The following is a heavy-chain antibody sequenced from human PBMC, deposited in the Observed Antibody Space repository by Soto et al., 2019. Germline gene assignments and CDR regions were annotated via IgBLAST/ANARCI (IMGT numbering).Heavy chain of an antibody. Sequence: PGGSLRLSCVASGFNFSTYGMTWVRQAPGKGLEWVSAIRGSGSGTFYADSVQGRFTISRDNSKNMLYLQMSSLRAEDTAIYYCAKPGYPTSGWLDCWGHGTQVTVSS. J-gene: IGHJ4*03. D-gene: IGHD2-15*01. CDR2: IRGSGSGT. CDR3: AKPGYPTSGWLDC. CDR1: GFNFSTYG. V-gene: IGHV3-23*01.